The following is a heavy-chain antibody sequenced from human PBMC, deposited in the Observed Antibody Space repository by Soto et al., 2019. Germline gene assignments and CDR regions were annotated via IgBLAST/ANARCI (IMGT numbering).Heavy chain of an antibody. D-gene: IGHD4-4*01. CDR1: GGTFSSYA. Sequence: QVQLVQSGAEVKKPGSSVKVSCKASGGTFSSYAISWVRQAPGQGLEWMGGIIPIFGTANYAQKFQGRVTITADESTSTAYMELSSLRSEDTAVYYCARDFTNDYSNLLYYYGMDVWGQGTTVTVSS. CDR2: IIPIFGTA. J-gene: IGHJ6*02. V-gene: IGHV1-69*01. CDR3: ARDFTNDYSNLLYYYGMDV.